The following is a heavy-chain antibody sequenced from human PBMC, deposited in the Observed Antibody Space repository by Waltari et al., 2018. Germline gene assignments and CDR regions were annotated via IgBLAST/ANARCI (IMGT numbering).Heavy chain of an antibody. CDR1: GGTFSSYA. Sequence: QVQLVQSGAEVKKPGSSVTVSCKASGGTFSSYAISWVRQAPGQGLEWMGGLIPIFGTANYAQKCQGRVTITADESTSTAYMELSSLRSEDTAVYYCARGSYPPEHFQHWGQGTLVTVSS. CDR2: LIPIFGTA. D-gene: IGHD1-26*01. J-gene: IGHJ1*01. V-gene: IGHV1-69*13. CDR3: ARGSYPPEHFQH.